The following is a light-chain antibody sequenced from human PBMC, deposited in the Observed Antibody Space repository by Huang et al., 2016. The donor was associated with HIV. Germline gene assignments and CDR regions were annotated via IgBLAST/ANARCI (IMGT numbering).Light chain of an antibody. J-gene: IGKJ1*01. V-gene: IGKV4-1*01. CDR2: WAS. Sequence: DIIMTQSPDSLAVSLGERATLNCRSSQSVYSSSTSKDYMAWFQQKPGQPPRLLLFWASPREAGVPDRFSGSGSVTHFTLTIANLEAEDAAIYYCQQYYSSPQIFGQGTRVEVK. CDR3: QQYYSSPQI. CDR1: QSVYSSSTSKDY.